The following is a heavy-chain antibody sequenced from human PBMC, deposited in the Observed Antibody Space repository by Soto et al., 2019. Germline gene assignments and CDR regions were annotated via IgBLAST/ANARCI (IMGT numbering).Heavy chain of an antibody. J-gene: IGHJ4*02. CDR1: GFTFSSYA. V-gene: IGHV3-30-3*01. D-gene: IGHD2-15*01. CDR3: ARGRWVAATPNY. CDR2: ISYDGSSK. Sequence: QPGGSLRLSCAASGFTFSSYAMHWVRQAPGKGLEWVTVISYDGSSKYYADSVKGRFTISRDNSKNTLYLQMNSLRAEDTAVYYCARGRWVAATPNYWGQGTLVTVSS.